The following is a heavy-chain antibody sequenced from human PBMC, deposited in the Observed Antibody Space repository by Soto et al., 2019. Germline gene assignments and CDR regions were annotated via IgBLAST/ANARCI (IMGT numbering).Heavy chain of an antibody. V-gene: IGHV4-39*01. CDR3: ARPPPDYYTAFDI. CDR1: GDSISSTSYY. D-gene: IGHD3-10*01. J-gene: IGHJ3*02. Sequence: QLHLQESGPGLVKPSETLSLTCTVSGDSISSTSYYWGWIRQPPGKGLEWIGSIYYSGSTYYNPSLKSRVTISVDTYKNQFSLKLSSVTAADTAVYYCARPPPDYYTAFDIWGQGTMVTVSS. CDR2: IYYSGST.